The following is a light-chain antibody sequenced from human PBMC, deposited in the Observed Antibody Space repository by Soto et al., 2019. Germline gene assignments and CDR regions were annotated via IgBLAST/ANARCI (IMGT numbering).Light chain of an antibody. CDR1: SGHSSYI. V-gene: IGLV4-60*03. Sequence: QAVLTQSSSASASLGSSVKLTCTLSSGHSSYIIAWHQQQPGKAPRYLMKLEGSGSYSKGSGVPDRFSGSSSGADRCLIISNLQSEDEADYYCETWDSYTRVFGGGTKLTVL. CDR3: ETWDSYTRV. J-gene: IGLJ3*02. CDR2: LEGSGSY.